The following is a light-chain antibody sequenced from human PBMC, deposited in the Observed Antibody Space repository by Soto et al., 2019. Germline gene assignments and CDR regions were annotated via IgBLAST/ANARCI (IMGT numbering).Light chain of an antibody. J-gene: IGKJ4*01. CDR3: QQSYSSPLT. Sequence: DIVMTQSPDFLAVSLGERATINCKSSQSVLHTSYNKNYLAWYQQKPGHPPKVLIYWASTRESGVPDRFSGSGSGTDFTLTISDLQAEDVAVYYCQQSYSSPLTFGGGTKVEIK. V-gene: IGKV4-1*01. CDR1: QSVLHTSYNKNY. CDR2: WAS.